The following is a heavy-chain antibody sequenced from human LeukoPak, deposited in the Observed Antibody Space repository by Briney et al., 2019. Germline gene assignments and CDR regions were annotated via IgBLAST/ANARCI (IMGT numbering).Heavy chain of an antibody. J-gene: IGHJ5*02. D-gene: IGHD2-2*01. Sequence: GGSLRLSCAASGFTFSSYGMHWVRQAPGKGLEWVAVISYDGSNKYYADSVKGRFTISRDNSKNTLYLQMNSLRAEDTAVYYCAKEGSGYCSSTSCYGDWFDPWGQGTLVTVSS. CDR1: GFTFSSYG. V-gene: IGHV3-30*18. CDR3: AKEGSGYCSSTSCYGDWFDP. CDR2: ISYDGSNK.